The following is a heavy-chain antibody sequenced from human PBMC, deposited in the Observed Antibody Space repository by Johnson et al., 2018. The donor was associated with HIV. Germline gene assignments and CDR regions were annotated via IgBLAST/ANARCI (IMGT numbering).Heavy chain of an antibody. CDR1: GFTFSDYA. J-gene: IGHJ3*01. CDR3: ARADSYGVFDL. V-gene: IGHV3-23*04. CDR2: LRNTGLNT. D-gene: IGHD4-17*01. Sequence: VQLVESGGGLVQPGGSLKLSCAASGFTFSDYAMAWVRQAPGKGLQWLAELRNTGLNTYYADSMRGRFTISRDNSKNTLFLQMNSLRVDDTAVDFCARADSYGVFDLWGQGTMVTVSS.